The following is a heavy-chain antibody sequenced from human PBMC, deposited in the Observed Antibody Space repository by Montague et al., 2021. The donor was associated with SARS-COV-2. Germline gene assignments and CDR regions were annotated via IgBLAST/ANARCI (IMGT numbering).Heavy chain of an antibody. D-gene: IGHD2-21*01. CDR1: GGSVNSGNYY. J-gene: IGHJ6*02. V-gene: IGHV4-61*02. CDR2: ISTSRNT. CDR3: ARDTEVEIRTYSYYKMDV. Sequence: TLSLTCTDSGGSVNSGNYYWSWIRQPAGKRLEWMGRISTSRNTNYNPSLKGRLSILVDTSKNQFSLNLRSVTAADTAVYYCARDTEVEIRTYSYYKMDVWGLGTTVTVSS.